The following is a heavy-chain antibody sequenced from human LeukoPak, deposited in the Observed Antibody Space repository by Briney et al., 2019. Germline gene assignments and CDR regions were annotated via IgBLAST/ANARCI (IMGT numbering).Heavy chain of an antibody. CDR3: ARGGGQVPFDY. CDR1: GFIFSSYA. CDR2: ILYAGSNK. V-gene: IGHV3-30*04. Sequence: GGSLRLSCAASGFIFSSYAMHWVRRAPGKGLEWVAVILYAGSNKYYADSVKGRFTISRDNSKNTLYLQMNSLRAEDTAVYYCARGGGQVPFDYWGQGTLVTVSS. J-gene: IGHJ4*02. D-gene: IGHD2-15*01.